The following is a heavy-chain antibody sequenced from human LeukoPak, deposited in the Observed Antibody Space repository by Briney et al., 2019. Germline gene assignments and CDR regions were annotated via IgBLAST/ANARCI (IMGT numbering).Heavy chain of an antibody. CDR2: MSYEGTKE. CDR1: GFIFSGFA. J-gene: IGHJ4*02. CDR3: ARGIGYGFFDY. V-gene: IGHV3-30*01. D-gene: IGHD4-17*01. Sequence: GGSLRLSCATSGFIFSGFAVHWVRQAPGKGLEWVAVMSYEGTKEYYADSVKGRFTVSRDNSKSTLYLQMNSLRDEDTAVYYCARGIGYGFFDYWGQGTPVTVSS.